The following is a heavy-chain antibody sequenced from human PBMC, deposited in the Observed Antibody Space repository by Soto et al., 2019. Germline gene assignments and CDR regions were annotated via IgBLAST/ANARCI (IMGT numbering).Heavy chain of an antibody. CDR3: ARDRKWGAHDY. V-gene: IGHV4-34*01. J-gene: IGHJ4*02. Sequence: PSDTLSLTCAVYGGSFSGYYWSWIRQPPGKGLEWIGEINHSGRTNYNPSLKSRVTISVDTSKNQFSLKLSSVTAADTAVYYCARDRKWGAHDYWGQGTLVTVSS. CDR1: GGSFSGYY. CDR2: INHSGRT. D-gene: IGHD7-27*01.